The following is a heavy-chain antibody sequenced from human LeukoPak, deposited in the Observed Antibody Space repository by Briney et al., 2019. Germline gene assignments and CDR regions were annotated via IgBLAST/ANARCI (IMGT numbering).Heavy chain of an antibody. CDR2: IWYDGSNK. CDR3: AREGSSGYYYPNFDY. Sequence: GRSLRLSCAASGFTFSSYGMHWVRQAPGKGLEWVAVIWYDGSNKYYADSVKGRFTISRDNSKNTLYLQMNSLRAEDTAVYYCAREGSSGYYYPNFDYWGQGTLVTVSS. V-gene: IGHV3-33*01. CDR1: GFTFSSYG. D-gene: IGHD3-22*01. J-gene: IGHJ4*02.